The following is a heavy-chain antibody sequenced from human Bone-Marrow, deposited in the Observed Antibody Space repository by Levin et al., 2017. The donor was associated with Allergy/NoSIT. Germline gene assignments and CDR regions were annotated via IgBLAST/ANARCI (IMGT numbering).Heavy chain of an antibody. CDR2: IYETGST. V-gene: IGHV4-38-2*02. J-gene: IGHJ6*03. Sequence: SETLSLTCAVSGSSISSDYYWGWIRQPPGKGLEWIGNIYETGSTKYNPSLKSRVTISVDTSKNQFSLQLNSVTAADTAVYFCAREYYTDVWGKGTTVTVSS. CDR1: GSSISSDYY. CDR3: AREYYTDV.